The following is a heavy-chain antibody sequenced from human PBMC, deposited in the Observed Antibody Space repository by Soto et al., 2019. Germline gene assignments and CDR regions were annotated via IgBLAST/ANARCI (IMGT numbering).Heavy chain of an antibody. CDR3: TRGPSAAFYFDY. CDR1: GFTFSDHY. CDR2: SRNKANSYST. J-gene: IGHJ4*02. V-gene: IGHV3-72*01. D-gene: IGHD3-3*02. Sequence: PGGSLRLSCAASGFTFSDHYMDLVRQATGKGLEWVGRSRNKANSYSTEYAASVKGRFTISRDDSKNSLYLQMTSLKTGDTAVYYCTRGPSAAFYFDYWGQGTLVTVS.